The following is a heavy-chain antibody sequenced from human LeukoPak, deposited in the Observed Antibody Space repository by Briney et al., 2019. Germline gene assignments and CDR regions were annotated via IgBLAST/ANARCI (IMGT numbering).Heavy chain of an antibody. CDR1: GGSISSSSYY. D-gene: IGHD2-2*03. V-gene: IGHV4-39*01. CDR2: IYYSGST. J-gene: IGHJ4*02. CDR3: ARHRVDIVVVPAAIETYYFDY. Sequence: SETLSLTCTVSGGSISSSSYYWGWIRQPPGKGLEWIGSIYYSGSTYYNPSLKSRGTISVDTSKNQFSLKLSSVTAADTAVYYCARHRVDIVVVPAAIETYYFDYWGQGTLVTVSS.